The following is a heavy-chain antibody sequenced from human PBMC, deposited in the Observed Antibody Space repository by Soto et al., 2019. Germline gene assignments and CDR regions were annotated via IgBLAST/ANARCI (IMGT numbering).Heavy chain of an antibody. D-gene: IGHD3-10*01. Sequence: ASVKVSCKTSGYTFSSIGISWVRQAPGQGLEWMGWISPHKGDTYYAQRLQGRVTMTTDTSTSTAYMELRSLRSDDTAVYFCARDLDGSGSYYTNYWGQGTLVTVSS. CDR2: ISPHKGDT. CDR3: ARDLDGSGSYYTNY. V-gene: IGHV1-18*01. CDR1: GYTFSSIG. J-gene: IGHJ4*02.